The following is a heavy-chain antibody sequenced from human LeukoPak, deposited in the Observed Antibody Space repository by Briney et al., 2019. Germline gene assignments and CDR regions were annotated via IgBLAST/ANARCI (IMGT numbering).Heavy chain of an antibody. CDR3: ARQNDYGNLTDAFDI. CDR1: GYTFTGYY. D-gene: IGHD4-11*01. J-gene: IGHJ3*02. CDR2: MNPNSGNT. Sequence: ASVKVSCKASGYTFTGYYMHWVRQAPGQGLEWMGWMNPNSGNTGYAQKFQGRVTMTRNTSISTAYMELSSLRSEDTAVYYCARQNDYGNLTDAFDIWGQGTMVTVSS. V-gene: IGHV1-8*02.